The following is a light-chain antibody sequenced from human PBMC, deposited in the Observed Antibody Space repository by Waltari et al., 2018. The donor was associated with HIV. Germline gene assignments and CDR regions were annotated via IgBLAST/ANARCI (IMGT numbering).Light chain of an antibody. J-gene: IGLJ2*01. CDR2: DVN. CDR3: CSYAGSYTYVV. V-gene: IGLV2-11*01. Sequence: QSALTQPRSVSGSPGQSGTMSCSGTSSDVGGYKYVSWYQQPPGKAPKLLIYDVNKRPSGVSDRFSGSKSGNTASLTISGLQVEDEADYYCCSYAGSYTYVVLGGGTKLTVL. CDR1: SSDVGGYKY.